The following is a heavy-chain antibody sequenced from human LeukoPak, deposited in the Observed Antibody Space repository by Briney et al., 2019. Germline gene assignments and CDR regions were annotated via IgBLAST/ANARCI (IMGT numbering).Heavy chain of an antibody. Sequence: PGGSLRLSCAASGFTFSDYAMTWVRQAPGKGLEWVSAISGSGGSTYYADSVKGRFTISRDNSKNTLYLQMNSLRAEDTAVYYCAKDIAVAGPRYFDLWGRGTLVTVSS. CDR2: ISGSGGST. J-gene: IGHJ2*01. CDR3: AKDIAVAGPRYFDL. V-gene: IGHV3-23*01. CDR1: GFTFSDYA. D-gene: IGHD6-19*01.